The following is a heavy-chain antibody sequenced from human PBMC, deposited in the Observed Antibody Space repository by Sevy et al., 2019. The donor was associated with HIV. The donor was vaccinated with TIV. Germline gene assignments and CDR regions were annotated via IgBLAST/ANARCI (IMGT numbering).Heavy chain of an antibody. Sequence: GGSLRLSCAASGFTFSSYAMHWVRQAPGKGLEWVAVISYDGSNKYYADSVKGRFTISRDNSKNTLYLQMNSLRAEDTAVYYCARGRYCSGGSCSIGGFDYWGQGTLVTVSS. CDR1: GFTFSSYA. CDR3: ARGRYCSGGSCSIGGFDY. V-gene: IGHV3-30-3*01. J-gene: IGHJ4*02. D-gene: IGHD2-15*01. CDR2: ISYDGSNK.